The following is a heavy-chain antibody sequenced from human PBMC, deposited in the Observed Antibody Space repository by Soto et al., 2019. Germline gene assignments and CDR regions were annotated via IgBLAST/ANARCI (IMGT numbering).Heavy chain of an antibody. D-gene: IGHD6-13*01. Sequence: QVQLVESGGGVLQPGRSLRLSCAASGFTFSSYAMHWVRQAPGKGLEWVAVISYDGSNKYYADSVKGRFTISRDNSKNTLYLQMNSLRAEDTAVYYCARGRIAAAGWGFDPWGQGTLVTVSS. CDR2: ISYDGSNK. CDR3: ARGRIAAAGWGFDP. CDR1: GFTFSSYA. V-gene: IGHV3-30-3*01. J-gene: IGHJ5*02.